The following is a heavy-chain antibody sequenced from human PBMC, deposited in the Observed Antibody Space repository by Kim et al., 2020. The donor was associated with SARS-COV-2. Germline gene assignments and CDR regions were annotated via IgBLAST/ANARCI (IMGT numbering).Heavy chain of an antibody. CDR2: INGDGSST. CDR3: VREETSITTYGMNV. J-gene: IGHJ6*02. Sequence: GGSLRLSCAASGFTFSSYWMHWVRQAPGNGLVWVSRINGDGSSTNYADFVKGRFTISRDNAKNTLFLQMNSLRAEDTAVYYCVREETSITTYGMNVWGQGTTVTVSS. CDR1: GFTFSSYW. D-gene: IGHD4-4*01. V-gene: IGHV3-74*01.